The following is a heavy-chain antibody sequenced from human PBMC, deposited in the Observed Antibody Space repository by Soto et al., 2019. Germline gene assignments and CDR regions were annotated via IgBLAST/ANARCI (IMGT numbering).Heavy chain of an antibody. V-gene: IGHV3-21*01. CDR3: AKDSGCVNNACAYDP. CDR2: ISRGSDYI. D-gene: IGHD1-20*01. CDR1: GFIFSDYT. Sequence: EVHLVESGGGLVKPRGSLRLTCAASGFIFSDYTMNWVRQAPGKGLEWVSSISRGSDYIFYADTVKGRFTISRDNARNSLYLQMTSLRAEDTAVYYCAKDSGCVNNACAYDPWGQGTLVTVSS. J-gene: IGHJ5*02.